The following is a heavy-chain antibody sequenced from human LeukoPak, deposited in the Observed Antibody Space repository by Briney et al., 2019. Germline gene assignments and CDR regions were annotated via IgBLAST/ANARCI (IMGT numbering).Heavy chain of an antibody. CDR3: AKAKAVAGLDY. CDR2: ISYDGSNK. V-gene: IGHV3-30*18. CDR1: VFPFSCYG. D-gene: IGHD6-19*01. J-gene: IGHJ4*02. Sequence: GGALRLSFAAPVFPFSCYGRPWVPRAPAKGLEWVAVISYDGSNKHYADSVKGRFTISRDNSKNTLYLQMNSLRAEDTAVYYCAKAKAVAGLDYWGQGTLVTVSS.